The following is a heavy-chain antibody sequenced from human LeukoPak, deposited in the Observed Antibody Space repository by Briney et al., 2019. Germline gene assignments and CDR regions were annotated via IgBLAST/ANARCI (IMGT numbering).Heavy chain of an antibody. J-gene: IGHJ4*02. CDR3: ARIRGGGDYYDSSGYYTFDY. CDR2: IIPIFGTA. D-gene: IGHD3-22*01. CDR1: GGTFSSYA. Sequence: SVKVSCKASGGTFSSYAISWVRQAPGQGLEWMGGIIPIFGTANYAQKFQGRVTITADESTSTAYMELSSLRSEDTAVYYCARIRGGGDYYDSSGYYTFDYWGQGTLVTVSS. V-gene: IGHV1-69*13.